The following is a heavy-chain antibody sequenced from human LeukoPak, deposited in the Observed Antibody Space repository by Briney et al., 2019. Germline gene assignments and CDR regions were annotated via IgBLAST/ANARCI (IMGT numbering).Heavy chain of an antibody. Sequence: GGSLRLSCAASGFTVSSYWMSWVRQAPGKGLEWVANIKQDGSEKYYVDSVKGRFTISRDNAKNSLYLQMNSLRAEDTAVYYCARDRMGNTDSWGQGNLVTVSS. D-gene: IGHD3-16*01. V-gene: IGHV3-7*01. CDR1: GFTVSSYW. CDR3: ARDRMGNTDS. J-gene: IGHJ4*02. CDR2: IKQDGSEK.